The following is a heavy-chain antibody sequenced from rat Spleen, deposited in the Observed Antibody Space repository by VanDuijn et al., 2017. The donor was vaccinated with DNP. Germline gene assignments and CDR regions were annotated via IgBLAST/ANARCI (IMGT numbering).Heavy chain of an antibody. J-gene: IGHJ4*01. CDR3: ARLRLEWEVRAMDA. CDR1: GFSLTSYG. V-gene: IGHV2S12*01. Sequence: QVQLKESGHGLVQPSQTLSLTCTVSGFSLTSYGVRWVRQPPGKGLEWIAAISSGGITYYNSALKSRLSISRDTSKSQVFLKMNSLQTEDTATYYCARLRLEWEVRAMDAWGQGTSVTVSS. CDR2: ISSGGIT. D-gene: IGHD1-1*01.